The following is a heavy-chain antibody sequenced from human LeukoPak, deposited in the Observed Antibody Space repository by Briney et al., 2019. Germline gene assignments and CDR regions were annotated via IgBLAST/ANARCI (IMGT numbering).Heavy chain of an antibody. V-gene: IGHV3-66*01. J-gene: IGHJ4*02. Sequence: TGGSLRLSCAASGFTVNRNYMIWVRQAPGKGLECVSVIYSGGTTWYADSVEGRFTISRDTNTLYLQMNSLRAEDTAVYYCARKSDSLLVREGDCWGQGTLVTVSS. CDR3: ARKSDSLLVREGDC. CDR2: IYSGGTT. D-gene: IGHD3-10*01. CDR1: GFTVNRNY.